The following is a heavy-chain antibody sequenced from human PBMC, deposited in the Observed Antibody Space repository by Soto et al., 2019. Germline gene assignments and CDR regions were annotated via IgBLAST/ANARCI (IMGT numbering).Heavy chain of an antibody. CDR3: AHGSGWLSDY. V-gene: IGHV2-5*01. J-gene: IGHJ4*02. CDR1: GFSLSSPAVG. CDR2: IYWNDDN. D-gene: IGHD6-19*01. Sequence: QITLKESGPTLVKPTQTLTLTCTFSGFSLSSPAVGVNWIRQPPGKALEWLALIYWNDDNHYSPSLKSRRTVTKDTSKNQVVLTMTTMDPVDTATYYCAHGSGWLSDYWGQGTRVTVSS.